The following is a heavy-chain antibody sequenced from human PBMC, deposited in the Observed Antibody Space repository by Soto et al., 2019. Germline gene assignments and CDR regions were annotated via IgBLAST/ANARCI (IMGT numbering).Heavy chain of an antibody. Sequence: ASVKVSCQTSGYTITRYGISWVRQAPGQGLEWMGWISAYNGNTNYAQKLQGRVTMTTDTPTSTAYMELRSLRSDDTAVYYCARDWRGSIDSWGQGIQVTVSS. D-gene: IGHD5-12*01. CDR3: ARDWRGSIDS. CDR1: GYTITRYG. V-gene: IGHV1-18*01. CDR2: ISAYNGNT. J-gene: IGHJ4*02.